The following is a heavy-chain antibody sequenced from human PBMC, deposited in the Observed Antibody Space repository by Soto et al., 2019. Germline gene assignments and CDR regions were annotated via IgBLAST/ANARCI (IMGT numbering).Heavy chain of an antibody. Sequence: QVQLVQSGAEVKKPGSSVKVSCKASGGTFSSYAISWVRQAPGQGLEWMGGIIPIFGTADYAQKFQGRVRITAADSASPAYIERSSLRSEYTAGYYCASHYDSSGYYYRGLDYWGQGTLVTVSS. CDR3: ASHYDSSGYYYRGLDY. CDR1: GGTFSSYA. CDR2: IIPIFGTA. V-gene: IGHV1-69*12. D-gene: IGHD3-22*01. J-gene: IGHJ4*02.